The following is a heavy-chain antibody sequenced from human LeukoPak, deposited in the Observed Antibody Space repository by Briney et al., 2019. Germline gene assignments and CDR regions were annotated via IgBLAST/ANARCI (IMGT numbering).Heavy chain of an antibody. CDR2: TYYSGST. V-gene: IGHV4-61*01. CDR3: AREVSSGWSLRGYYFDY. CDR1: GGSVSSGSYY. Sequence: PSETLSLTCTVSGGSVSSGSYYWSWIRQPPGEGLEWIGYTYYSGSTNYNPSLKSRVTISVDTSKNQFSLKLSSVTAADTAVYYCAREVSSGWSLRGYYFDYWGQGTLVTVSS. D-gene: IGHD6-19*01. J-gene: IGHJ4*02.